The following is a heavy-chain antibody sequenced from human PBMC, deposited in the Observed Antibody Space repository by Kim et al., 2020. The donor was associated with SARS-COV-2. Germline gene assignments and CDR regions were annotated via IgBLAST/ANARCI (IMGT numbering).Heavy chain of an antibody. CDR1: GYSFTSYW. Sequence: GESLKISCKGSGYSFTSYWIGWVRQMPGKGLEWMGIIYPGDSDTRYSPSFQGQVTISADKSISTAYLQWSSLKASDTAMYYCARRGIVLLWFGESDDAFDIWGQGTMVTVSS. D-gene: IGHD3-10*01. CDR3: ARRGIVLLWFGESDDAFDI. CDR2: IYPGDSDT. J-gene: IGHJ3*02. V-gene: IGHV5-51*01.